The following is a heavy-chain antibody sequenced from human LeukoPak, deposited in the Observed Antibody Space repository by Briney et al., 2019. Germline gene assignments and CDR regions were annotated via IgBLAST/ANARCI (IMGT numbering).Heavy chain of an antibody. Sequence: SETLSLTCTVSGGSIGSGSYYWSWIRQPAGKGLEWIGRICTSGSTNYNPSLKSRVTISVDTSKNQSSLKLSSVTAADTAVYYCARQFDYWGQGTLVTVSS. J-gene: IGHJ4*02. CDR1: GGSIGSGSYY. CDR2: ICTSGST. V-gene: IGHV4-61*02. CDR3: ARQFDY.